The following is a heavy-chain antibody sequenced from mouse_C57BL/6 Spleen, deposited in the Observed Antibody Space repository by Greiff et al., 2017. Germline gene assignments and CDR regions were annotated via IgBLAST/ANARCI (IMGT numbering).Heavy chain of an antibody. CDR3: AKYSNYVPYAMDY. CDR1: GFSLTSYG. Sequence: VMLVESGPGLVQPSQSLSITCTVSGFSLTSYGVHWVRQSPGKGLEWLGVIWRGGSTDYNAAFMSRLSITKDNSKSQVFFKMKSLQADDTAIYYCAKYSNYVPYAMDYWGQGTSVTVSS. D-gene: IGHD2-5*01. V-gene: IGHV2-5*01. J-gene: IGHJ4*01. CDR2: IWRGGST.